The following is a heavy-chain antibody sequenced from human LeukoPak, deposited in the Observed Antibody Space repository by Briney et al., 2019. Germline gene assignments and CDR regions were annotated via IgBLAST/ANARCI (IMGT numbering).Heavy chain of an antibody. V-gene: IGHV3-23*01. D-gene: IGHD6-13*01. CDR1: GFTFAGYA. CDR3: ARVVSGSSSWDGYFEY. CDR2: ISGSGGST. Sequence: GGSLRLSCAASGFTFAGYAMTWVRQAPGKGLEWVSLISGSGGSTYYADVVKGRFTISRDNSKNALYSRMNSLRAEDTAVYYCARVVSGSSSWDGYFEYWGQGTLVTVSS. J-gene: IGHJ4*02.